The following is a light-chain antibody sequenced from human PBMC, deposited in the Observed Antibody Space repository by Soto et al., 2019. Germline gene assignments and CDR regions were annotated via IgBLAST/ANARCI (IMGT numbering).Light chain of an antibody. CDR2: AAS. Sequence: IQMTQSPSSLSASVGARVTISCRASQSISTYLNWYQQKPGKAPKVLIYAASSLQSGVPSRFSGSGSGTDFTLTISSLQPEDFATYYCQQYDNLPITFAQGTRLEIK. V-gene: IGKV1-39*01. CDR1: QSISTY. J-gene: IGKJ5*01. CDR3: QQYDNLPIT.